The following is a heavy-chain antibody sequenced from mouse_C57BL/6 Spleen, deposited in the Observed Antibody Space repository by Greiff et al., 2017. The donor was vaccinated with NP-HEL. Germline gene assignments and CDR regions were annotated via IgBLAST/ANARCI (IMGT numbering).Heavy chain of an antibody. D-gene: IGHD2-4*01. CDR1: GFNIKDYY. V-gene: IGHV14-1*01. Sequence: EVQLQQSGAELVRPGASVKLSCTASGFNIKDYYMHWVKQRPEQGLEWIGRIDPEDGDTEYAPKFQGKATMTADTSSNTAYLQLSSLTSEDTAVYYCTRDYDYDVAWFAYWGHRTLVTVSA. J-gene: IGHJ3*01. CDR2: IDPEDGDT. CDR3: TRDYDYDVAWFAY.